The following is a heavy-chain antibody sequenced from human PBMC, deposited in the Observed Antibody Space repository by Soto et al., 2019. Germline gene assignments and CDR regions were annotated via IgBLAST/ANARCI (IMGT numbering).Heavy chain of an antibody. CDR1: GGSMRNYF. Sequence: SETLSLTCTVSGGSMRNYFWTWIRQPPGKGLEWIGYIHYSGTTSFFPSYNPSLRSRVTISEDTSKNQFSLKLLSVTTADTAVYYCARVGYSYDYNWFDPWGQGTLVTVSS. J-gene: IGHJ5*02. CDR2: IHYSGTT. CDR3: ARVGYSYDYNWFDP. V-gene: IGHV4-59*01. D-gene: IGHD5-18*01.